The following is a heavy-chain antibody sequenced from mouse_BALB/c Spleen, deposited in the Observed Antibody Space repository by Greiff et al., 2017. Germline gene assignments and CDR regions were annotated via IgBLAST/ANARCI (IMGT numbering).Heavy chain of an antibody. D-gene: IGHD1-1*01. V-gene: IGHV1S135*01. J-gene: IGHJ1*01. Sequence: EVQLQQSGPELMKPGASVKISCKASGYSFTSYYMHWVKQSHGKSLEWIGYIDPFNGGTSYNQKFKGKATLTVDKSSSTAYMHLSSLTSEDSAVYYCASGENYGSSYWYFDVWGAGTTVTVSS. CDR2: IDPFNGGT. CDR3: ASGENYGSSYWYFDV. CDR1: GYSFTSYY.